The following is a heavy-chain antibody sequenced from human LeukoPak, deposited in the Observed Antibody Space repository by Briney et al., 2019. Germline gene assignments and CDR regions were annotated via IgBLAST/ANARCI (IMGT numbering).Heavy chain of an antibody. D-gene: IGHD1-26*01. CDR2: INWNGGTT. J-gene: IGHJ4*02. Sequence: GGSLRLSCVASGLTFDDYGMSWVRQAPGKGLEWVSGINWNGGTTTYADSVKGRFTISRDNTKNSLYLQMNSLRVEDTAFYYCARNSGANVYTYTFQYWGRGTLVTVSS. CDR1: GLTFDDYG. V-gene: IGHV3-20*04. CDR3: ARNSGANVYTYTFQY.